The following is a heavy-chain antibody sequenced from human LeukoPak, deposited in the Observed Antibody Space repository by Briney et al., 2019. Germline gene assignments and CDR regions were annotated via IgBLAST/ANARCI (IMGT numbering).Heavy chain of an antibody. CDR1: GGSISSYY. J-gene: IGHJ4*02. V-gene: IGHV4-59*08. CDR2: VFHSGST. Sequence: SETLPPPCTVSGGSISSYYCSWIRQPPGKGLEWIGYVFHSGSTNYNPSLKSRVTISVDTSKNQFSLKLTSVTAADTAVYYCARDSSGYYRIDYWGQGTLVTVSS. D-gene: IGHD3-22*01. CDR3: ARDSSGYYRIDY.